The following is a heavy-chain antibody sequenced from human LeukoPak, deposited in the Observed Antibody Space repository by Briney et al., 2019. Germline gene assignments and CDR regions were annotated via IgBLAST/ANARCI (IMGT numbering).Heavy chain of an antibody. CDR3: ARGLLGTTTSYFDY. J-gene: IGHJ4*02. CDR1: GFTFSSYV. V-gene: IGHV3-30-3*01. CDR2: ITYDGRNK. Sequence: PGGSLRLSCAASGFTFSSYVMHWVRQAPGKGLEWVAVITYDGRNKYYAESVKGRFTISRDNSKNTLDLQMNSLRAEDTAVYYCARGLLGTTTSYFDYWGQGTLVTVSS. D-gene: IGHD1-26*01.